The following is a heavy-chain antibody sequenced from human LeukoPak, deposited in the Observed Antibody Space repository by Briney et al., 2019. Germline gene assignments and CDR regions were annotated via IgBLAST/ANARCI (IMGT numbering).Heavy chain of an antibody. V-gene: IGHV3-23*01. CDR1: GFTFSSYA. CDR2: ISGSGGST. Sequence: PGGSPRLSCAASGFTFSSYAMSWVRQAPGKGLEWVSAISGSGGSTYYADSVKGRFTISRDNSKNTLYLQMSSLRAEDTAVYYCAKDPRIAVAYWGQGTLVTVSS. J-gene: IGHJ4*02. D-gene: IGHD6-19*01. CDR3: AKDPRIAVAY.